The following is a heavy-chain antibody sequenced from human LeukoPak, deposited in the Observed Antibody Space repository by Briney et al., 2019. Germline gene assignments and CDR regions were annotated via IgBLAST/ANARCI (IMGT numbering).Heavy chain of an antibody. Sequence: PGGSLRLSCAASGFTFSSYSMNWVRQAPGKGLEWGSYISSSSSTIYYADSVKGRFTISRDNAKNSLYLQMNSLRAEDTAVYYCARLGTSGSYYSIPTDYWGQGTLVTVSS. CDR3: ARLGTSGSYYSIPTDY. J-gene: IGHJ4*02. V-gene: IGHV3-48*01. D-gene: IGHD1-26*01. CDR1: GFTFSSYS. CDR2: ISSSSSTI.